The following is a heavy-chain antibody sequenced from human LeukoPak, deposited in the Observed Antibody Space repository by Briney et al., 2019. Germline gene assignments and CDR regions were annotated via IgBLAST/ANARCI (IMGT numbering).Heavy chain of an antibody. Sequence: GGSLRLSCAASGFTVSSNYMSWVRQAPGKGLEWVSVIYSGGSTYYADSVKGRFTISRDNSKNTPYLQMNSLRAEDTAVYYCARDPPRYCSSTSCYSFSNWGQGTLVTVSS. V-gene: IGHV3-53*05. D-gene: IGHD2-2*02. CDR2: IYSGGST. J-gene: IGHJ4*02. CDR3: ARDPPRYCSSTSCYSFSN. CDR1: GFTVSSNY.